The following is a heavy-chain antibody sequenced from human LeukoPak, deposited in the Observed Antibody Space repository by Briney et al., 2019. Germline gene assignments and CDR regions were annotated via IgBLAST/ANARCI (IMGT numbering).Heavy chain of an antibody. CDR2: IYYSGST. Sequence: SETLSLTCTVSGGSISSHYWSWIRQPPGKGLEWIGYIYYSGSTNYNPSLKSRVTISVDTSKNQFSLKLSSVTAADTAVYYCATTAYCSGGSCYSEYFQHWGQGTLVTVSS. CDR3: ATTAYCSGGSCYSEYFQH. V-gene: IGHV4-59*11. J-gene: IGHJ1*01. CDR1: GGSISSHY. D-gene: IGHD2-15*01.